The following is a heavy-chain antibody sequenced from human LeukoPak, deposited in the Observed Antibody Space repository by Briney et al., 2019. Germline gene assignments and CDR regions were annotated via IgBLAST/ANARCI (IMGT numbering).Heavy chain of an antibody. D-gene: IGHD3-10*01. CDR2: IYHSGNT. V-gene: IGHV4-4*02. Sequence: SGTLSLTCSVSGGSISSNNWWTWVRQPPGKGLEWIGEIYHSGNTNYNPSLKSRVTISVDASKNQFSLKLKSVTAADTAVYYCTRDSQLEWFYAWGQGTLVTVSS. CDR3: TRDSQLEWFYA. CDR1: GGSISSNNW. J-gene: IGHJ5*02.